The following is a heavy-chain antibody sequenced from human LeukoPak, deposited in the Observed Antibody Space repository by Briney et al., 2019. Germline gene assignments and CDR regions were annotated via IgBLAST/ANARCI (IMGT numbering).Heavy chain of an antibody. CDR1: GFTFSSYG. D-gene: IGHD6-13*01. V-gene: IGHV3-23*01. CDR2: ISGSGGST. CDR3: AKDSIAAAGTYFDY. Sequence: GGSLRLSCPASGFTFSSYGMSWVRQAPGQGLEWVSAISGSGGSTYYAHSVKGRFTISRDNSKNTLYLQMNSLRAEDTAVYYCAKDSIAAAGTYFDYWGQGTLVTVSS. J-gene: IGHJ4*02.